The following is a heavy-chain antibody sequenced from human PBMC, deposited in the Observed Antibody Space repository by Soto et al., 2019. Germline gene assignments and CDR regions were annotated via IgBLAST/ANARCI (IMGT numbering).Heavy chain of an antibody. D-gene: IGHD3-3*01. CDR3: AKGRFLEWLLITDYFDY. CDR1: GFTFSSYA. V-gene: IGHV3-23*01. Sequence: PGGSLRLSCAASGFTFSSYAMSWARQAPGKGLEWVSAISGSGGSTYYADSVKGRFTISRDNSKNTLYLQMNSLRAEDTAVYYCAKGRFLEWLLITDYFDYWGQGTLVTVS. J-gene: IGHJ4*02. CDR2: ISGSGGST.